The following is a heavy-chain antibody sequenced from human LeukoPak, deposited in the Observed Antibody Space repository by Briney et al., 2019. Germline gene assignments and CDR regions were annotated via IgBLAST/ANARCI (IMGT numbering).Heavy chain of an antibody. Sequence: SETLSLTCAVYGGSFSGYYWSWIRQPPGKGLEWIGEINHSGSTNYNPSLKSRVTISVDTSKNQFSLKLSSVTAADTAVYYCASGSVIYSSSWYNYWGQGALVTVSS. CDR3: ASGSVIYSSSWYNY. D-gene: IGHD6-13*01. V-gene: IGHV4-34*01. CDR1: GGSFSGYY. CDR2: INHSGST. J-gene: IGHJ4*02.